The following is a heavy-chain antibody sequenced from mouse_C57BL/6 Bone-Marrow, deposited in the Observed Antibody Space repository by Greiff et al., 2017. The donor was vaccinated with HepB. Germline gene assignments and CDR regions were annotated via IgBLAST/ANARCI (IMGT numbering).Heavy chain of an antibody. V-gene: IGHV10-1*01. Sequence: EVQLMESGGGLVQPKGSLKLSCAASGFSFNTYAMNWVRQAPGKGLEWVARIRSKSNNYATYYADSVKDRFTISRDDSESMLYLQMNNLKTEDTAMYYCVRPANWDPAWFAYWGQGTLVTVSA. J-gene: IGHJ3*01. CDR3: VRPANWDPAWFAY. CDR1: GFSFNTYA. D-gene: IGHD4-1*02. CDR2: IRSKSNNYAT.